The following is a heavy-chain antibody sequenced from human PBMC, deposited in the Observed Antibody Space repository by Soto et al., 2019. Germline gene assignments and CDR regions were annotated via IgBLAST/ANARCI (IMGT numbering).Heavy chain of an antibody. Sequence: QGQLVESGGGVVQPGRSLRLSCAASGFTFSNYAIHWVRQAPGKGLEWVAVISYDGSNKYYTDSVKGRFIISRDNSENTLYLQMSSLRAEDTAVYYCARGIDYYDSSGYYLGGHWYFDLWGRGTLVTVSS. CDR2: ISYDGSNK. CDR1: GFTFSNYA. V-gene: IGHV3-30-3*01. J-gene: IGHJ2*01. D-gene: IGHD3-22*01. CDR3: ARGIDYYDSSGYYLGGHWYFDL.